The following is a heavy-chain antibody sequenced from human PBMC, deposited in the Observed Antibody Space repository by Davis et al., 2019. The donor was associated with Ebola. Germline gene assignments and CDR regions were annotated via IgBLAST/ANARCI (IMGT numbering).Heavy chain of an antibody. D-gene: IGHD1-26*01. Sequence: GSLRLSCTVSGGSISSYYWSWIRQPPGKGLEWIGSINYSGKTYYSSPLKSRVTMSVDTSKNQFSLKLHSVTATDTAVYYCAGLIVGTGGNYFDHWGQGSLVLVSS. CDR2: INYSGKT. CDR3: AGLIVGTGGNYFDH. CDR1: GGSISSYY. V-gene: IGHV4-59*04. J-gene: IGHJ4*02.